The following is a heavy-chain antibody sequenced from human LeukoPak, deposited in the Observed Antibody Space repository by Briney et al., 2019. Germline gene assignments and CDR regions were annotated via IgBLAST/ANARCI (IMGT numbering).Heavy chain of an antibody. CDR2: IWYGGSNK. CDR1: GFTFSSYG. CDR3: AKDRNYYGTGSFGYFDY. V-gene: IGHV3-30*02. D-gene: IGHD3-10*01. J-gene: IGHJ4*02. Sequence: GGSLRLSCAASGFTFSSYGMHWVRQAPGKGLGWVAVIWYGGSNKYYADSVKGRFTISRDISKNTLFLQMNSLRPDDTALYYCAKDRNYYGTGSFGYFDYWGQGTLVTVPS.